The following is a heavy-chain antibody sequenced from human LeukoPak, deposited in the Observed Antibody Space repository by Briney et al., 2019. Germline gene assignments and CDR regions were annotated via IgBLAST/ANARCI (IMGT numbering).Heavy chain of an antibody. CDR3: ARVARGDYYYYMDV. CDR1: GFTFSSYE. D-gene: IGHD3-10*01. V-gene: IGHV3-74*01. CDR2: INNDGSST. J-gene: IGHJ6*03. Sequence: PGGSLRLSCAASGFTFSSYEKNWVRQAPGKGLVWVSRINNDGSSTSYADSVQGRFTISRDNAKNTLYLQMNSLRAEDTALYYCARVARGDYYYYMDVWGKGTTVTVSS.